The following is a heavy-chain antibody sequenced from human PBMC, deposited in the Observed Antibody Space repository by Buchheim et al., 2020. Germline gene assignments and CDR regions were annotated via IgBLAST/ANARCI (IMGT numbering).Heavy chain of an antibody. V-gene: IGHV4-61*02. Sequence: QVQLQESGPGLVKPSQTLSLTCTVSGDSIRSPNYYWSWIRQPAGRGLEWIGHIYAIGSSSTKYSPSLQSRVTISVATSQNQVSLKLTSVTAADTAMYYCARLPTGSAWFDSWGQG. CDR1: GDSIRSPNYY. J-gene: IGHJ5*01. CDR3: ARLPTGSAWFDS. CDR2: IYAIGSSST.